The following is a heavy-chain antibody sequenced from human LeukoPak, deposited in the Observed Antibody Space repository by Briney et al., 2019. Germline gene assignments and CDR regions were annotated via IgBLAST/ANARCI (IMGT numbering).Heavy chain of an antibody. CDR2: IYPGASET. CDR1: GNSLVNYW. CDR3: ARHRRDKPFDY. Sequence: GESLKISCKGSGNSLVNYWIGWVRQMPGKGLEWMGIIYPGASETRYSPSFQGRVTISADKSISTAYLQWNSLKASDTAMYYCARHRRDKPFDYWGQGTLVTVSS. V-gene: IGHV5-51*01. D-gene: IGHD3-9*01. J-gene: IGHJ4*02.